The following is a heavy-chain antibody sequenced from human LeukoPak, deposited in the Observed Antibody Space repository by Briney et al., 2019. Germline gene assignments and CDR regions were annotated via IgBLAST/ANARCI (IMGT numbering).Heavy chain of an antibody. CDR2: ISSSSSYI. D-gene: IGHD3-9*01. Sequence: GGSLRLSCAASGFTFSSYAMSWVRQAPGKGLEWVSSISSSSSYIYYADSVKGRFTISRDNAKNSLYLQMNSLRAEDTAVYYCARDSYDILTGSIPYYYYGMDVWGQGTTVTVSS. J-gene: IGHJ6*02. V-gene: IGHV3-21*01. CDR3: ARDSYDILTGSIPYYYYGMDV. CDR1: GFTFSSYA.